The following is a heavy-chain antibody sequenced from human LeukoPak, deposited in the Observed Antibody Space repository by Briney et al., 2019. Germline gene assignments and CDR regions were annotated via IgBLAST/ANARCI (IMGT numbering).Heavy chain of an antibody. Sequence: PGGSLRLSCAASGFTFSSYWMSWVRQAQGKGLEWVANIKEDGSEKYYVDSVKGRFTISRDNAKYSLYLQMNSLRGEDTAVYYCARDWSPGYWGQGTLVTVSS. CDR3: ARDWSPGY. J-gene: IGHJ4*02. V-gene: IGHV3-7*05. CDR2: IKEDGSEK. CDR1: GFTFSSYW.